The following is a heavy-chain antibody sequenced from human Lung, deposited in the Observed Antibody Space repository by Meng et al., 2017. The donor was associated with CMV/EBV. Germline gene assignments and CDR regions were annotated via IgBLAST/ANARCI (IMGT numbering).Heavy chain of an antibody. CDR2: IKQDGSEK. D-gene: IGHD2-2*01. V-gene: IGHV3-7*04. J-gene: IGHJ6*01. Sequence: GGSLRLXXAASGFTFSSYWMSWVRQAPGKGLEWVANIKQDGSEKYYVDSVKGRFTISRDNAKNSLYLQMNSLRAEDTAVYYCARAIVVPAAPYYYYYGMDVWGQANXVNGYS. CDR3: ARAIVVPAAPYYYYYGMDV. CDR1: GFTFSSYW.